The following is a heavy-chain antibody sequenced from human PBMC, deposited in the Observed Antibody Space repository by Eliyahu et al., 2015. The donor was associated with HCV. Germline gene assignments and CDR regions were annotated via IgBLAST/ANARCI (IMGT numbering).Heavy chain of an antibody. CDR1: GXSFXSYW. Sequence: EVQLVESGGGLVQPGGSLRLSCAASGXSFXSYWMSWVRQAPGKGLEWVANIKQDGSEKYYVDSVKGRFTISRDNAKNSLYLQMNSLRAEDTAVYYCARILTGYDAFGIWGQGTMVTVSS. V-gene: IGHV3-7*01. J-gene: IGHJ3*02. CDR3: ARILTGYDAFGI. D-gene: IGHD3-9*01. CDR2: IKQDGSEK.